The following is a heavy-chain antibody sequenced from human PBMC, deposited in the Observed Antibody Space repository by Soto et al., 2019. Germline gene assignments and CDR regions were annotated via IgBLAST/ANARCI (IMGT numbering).Heavy chain of an antibody. CDR2: ISAYNGNT. Sequence: GASVKVSCKASGYTFTSYGISWVRQAPGQGLEWMGWISAYNGNTNYAQKLQGRVTMTTDTSTSTAYMELRSLRSDDTAVYYCARDSPNYDFWGGYTGWSDYWGQGTLVTVSS. D-gene: IGHD3-3*01. CDR3: ARDSPNYDFWGGYTGWSDY. CDR1: GYTFTSYG. V-gene: IGHV1-18*01. J-gene: IGHJ4*02.